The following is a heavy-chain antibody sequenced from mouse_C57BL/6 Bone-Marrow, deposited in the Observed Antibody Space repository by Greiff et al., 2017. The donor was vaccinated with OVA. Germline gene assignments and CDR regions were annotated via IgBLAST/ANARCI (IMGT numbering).Heavy chain of an antibody. V-gene: IGHV5-17*01. CDR1: GFTFSDYG. CDR3: ARMYYGNSAMDY. CDR2: ISSGSSTI. D-gene: IGHD2-1*01. J-gene: IGHJ4*01. Sequence: EVKLMESGGGLVKPGGSLKLSCAASGFTFSDYGMHWVRQAPEKGLEWVAYISSGSSTIYYADTVKGRFTISRDNAKNTLFLQMTSLRSEDTAMYYCARMYYGNSAMDYWGQGTSVTVSS.